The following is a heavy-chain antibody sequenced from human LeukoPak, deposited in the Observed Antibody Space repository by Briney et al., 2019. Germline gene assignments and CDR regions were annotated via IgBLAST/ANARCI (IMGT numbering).Heavy chain of an antibody. CDR3: ARWDFWSGYYTGKVTNYYYYYMDV. V-gene: IGHV4-34*01. Sequence: SETLSLTCAVYGGSFSGYYWSWIRQPPGKGLEWIGEINHSGSTNYNPSLKSRVTISVDTSKNQFSLKLSSVTAADTAVYYCARWDFWSGYYTGKVTNYYYYYMDVWGKGITVTVSS. D-gene: IGHD3-3*01. J-gene: IGHJ6*03. CDR2: INHSGST. CDR1: GGSFSGYY.